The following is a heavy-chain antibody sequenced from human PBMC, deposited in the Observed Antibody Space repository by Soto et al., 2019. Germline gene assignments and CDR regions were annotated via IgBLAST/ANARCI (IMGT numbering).Heavy chain of an antibody. Sequence: PSETLSLTCTVSGGSISSSSYYWGWIRQPPGKGLEWIGSIYYSGSTYYNPSLKSRVTISVDTSKNQFSLKLSSVTAADTAVYYCASPGAGSWYYFDYWGQGTLVTVSS. D-gene: IGHD6-13*01. CDR3: ASPGAGSWYYFDY. V-gene: IGHV4-39*01. CDR1: GGSISSSSYY. J-gene: IGHJ4*02. CDR2: IYYSGST.